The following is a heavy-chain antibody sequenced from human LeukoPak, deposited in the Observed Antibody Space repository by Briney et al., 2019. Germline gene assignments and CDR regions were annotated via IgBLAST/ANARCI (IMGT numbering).Heavy chain of an antibody. Sequence: GGSLRLSCAASGFTFRNYSMQWVRQAPGKGLEWVSSINSRSSYIHYADSEKGRFTISRDNAKNSLFLQMNSLRAEDTAVYYCARDKYSSSWFADSWGQGTPVTVSS. CDR1: GFTFRNYS. V-gene: IGHV3-21*01. J-gene: IGHJ4*02. CDR3: ARDKYSSSWFADS. CDR2: INSRSSYI. D-gene: IGHD2-2*01.